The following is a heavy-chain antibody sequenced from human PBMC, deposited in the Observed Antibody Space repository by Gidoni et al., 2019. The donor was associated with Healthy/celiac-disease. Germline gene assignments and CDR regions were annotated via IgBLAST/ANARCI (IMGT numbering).Heavy chain of an antibody. CDR3: AAVRKNWNHRPSAFDP. Sequence: QMQLVQSGPEVKKPGTSVKVSCKASGFTFTSSAVQWVRQARGQRLEWIGWIVVGSGNTNYAQKFQERVTITRDMSTSTAYMELSSLRSEDTAVYYCAAVRKNWNHRPSAFDPWGQGTLVTVSS. J-gene: IGHJ5*02. CDR2: IVVGSGNT. D-gene: IGHD1-1*01. CDR1: GFTFTSSA. V-gene: IGHV1-58*01.